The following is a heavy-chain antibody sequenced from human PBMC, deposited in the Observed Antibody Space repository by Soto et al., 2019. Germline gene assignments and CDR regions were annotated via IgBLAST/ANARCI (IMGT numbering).Heavy chain of an antibody. J-gene: IGHJ6*02. CDR1: GYTFTTYG. V-gene: IGHV1-18*01. Sequence: GASVKVACKASGYTFTTYGVSGVRQAPGQGLEWMGWISGYNGYTKYAQKFQGRVTMTTDTSTSTVYMDLRSLRSEDTAVYYCAGEGTYKNYYYYGMDVRGQGTTVTVPS. CDR2: ISGYNGYT. D-gene: IGHD1-20*01. CDR3: AGEGTYKNYYYYGMDV.